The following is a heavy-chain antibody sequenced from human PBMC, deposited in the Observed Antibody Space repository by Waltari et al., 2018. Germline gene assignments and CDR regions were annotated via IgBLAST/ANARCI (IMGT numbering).Heavy chain of an antibody. J-gene: IGHJ4*02. V-gene: IGHV4-38-2*02. D-gene: IGHD3-10*01. Sequence: QVQLQESGPGLVKPSETLSLTCTVSGYSISSGYYWGWIRQPPGKGLEWIGSIYHSGSTYYNPSLKSRVTISVDTSKNQFSLKLSSVTAADTAVYYCARVVDYYGSGWYYFDYWGQGTLVTVSS. CDR1: GYSISSGYY. CDR2: IYHSGST. CDR3: ARVVDYYGSGWYYFDY.